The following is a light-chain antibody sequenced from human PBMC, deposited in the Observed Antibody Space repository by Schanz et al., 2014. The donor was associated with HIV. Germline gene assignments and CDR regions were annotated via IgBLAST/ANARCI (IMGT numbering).Light chain of an antibody. Sequence: QSVLTQPPSVSGAPGQRVTISCTGSSSNIGAHYDVHWYQQLPGTAPKLLIYVNTNRPSGVSNRFSGSKSGNTASLTISGLQAEDEADYYCSSYTSSSTGVVFGGGTKLTVL. CDR1: SSNIGAHYD. CDR3: SSYTSSSTGVV. CDR2: VNT. V-gene: IGLV1-40*01. J-gene: IGLJ2*01.